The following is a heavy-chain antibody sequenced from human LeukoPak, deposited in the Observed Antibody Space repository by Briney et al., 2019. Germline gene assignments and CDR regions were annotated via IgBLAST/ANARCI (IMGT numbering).Heavy chain of an antibody. CDR1: GFTFSSYA. CDR3: AKDLYGDFLYYMDV. D-gene: IGHD4-17*01. J-gene: IGHJ6*03. CDR2: ISGSGGST. V-gene: IGHV3-23*01. Sequence: PGGSLRLSCAASGFTFSSYAMSWVRQAPGKGLEWVSAISGSGGSTYYADSVKGRFTISRDNSKNTLYLQMNSLRAEDTAVYYCAKDLYGDFLYYMDVWGKGTTVTVSS.